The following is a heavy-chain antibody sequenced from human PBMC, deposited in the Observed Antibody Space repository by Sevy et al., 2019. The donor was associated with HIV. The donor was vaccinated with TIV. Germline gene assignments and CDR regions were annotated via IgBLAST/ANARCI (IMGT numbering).Heavy chain of an antibody. J-gene: IGHJ6*02. D-gene: IGHD3-22*01. V-gene: IGHV4-34*01. CDR1: DGSFSGYY. Sequence: SETLSLTCAVYDGSFSGYYWSWIRQPPGKGLEWIGEINHSGSTNYNPSLKSRVTISVDTSKNQFSLKLSSVTAADTAVYYCARDYYDSSGYYAVTYYYYGMDVWGQGTTVTVSS. CDR3: ARDYYDSSGYYAVTYYYYGMDV. CDR2: INHSGST.